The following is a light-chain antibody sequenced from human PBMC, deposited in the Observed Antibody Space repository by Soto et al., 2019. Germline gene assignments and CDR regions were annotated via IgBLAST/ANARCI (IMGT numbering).Light chain of an antibody. CDR2: EVS. J-gene: IGLJ2*01. Sequence: QSALTQPASVSGSPGQSITISCTGTSSDVGGYSYVSWYQQHPGKTPKLMIYEVSNRPSGVSHRFSGSKSGNTASLTISGLQAEDEADYYCCSFSAIPRDVFGGGTKLTVL. CDR3: CSFSAIPRDV. CDR1: SSDVGGYSY. V-gene: IGLV2-14*01.